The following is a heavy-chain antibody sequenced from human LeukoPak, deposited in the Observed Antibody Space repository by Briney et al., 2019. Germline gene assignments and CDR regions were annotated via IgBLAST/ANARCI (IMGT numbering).Heavy chain of an antibody. V-gene: IGHV4-38-2*01. Sequence: SETLSLTCAVSGYSISSGYYWGWIRQPPGKGLEWIGSIYHSGGTYYNPSLKSRITISVDTSKNQFSLKLSSVTAADTAVYYCARRDLSGWYYFDYWGQGTLVTVSS. CDR3: ARRDLSGWYYFDY. CDR2: IYHSGGT. J-gene: IGHJ4*02. CDR1: GYSISSGYY. D-gene: IGHD6-19*01.